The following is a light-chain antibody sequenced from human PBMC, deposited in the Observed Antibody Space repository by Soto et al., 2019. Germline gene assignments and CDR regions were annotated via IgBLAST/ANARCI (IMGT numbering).Light chain of an antibody. Sequence: QSVLTQPPSVSAAPGQKVIISCSGSSSNIGSNYVSWYQQLPGTAPKLLIYDKNERPSGIPVRFSASKSGTSATLGITGLQTGDEADYYCGAWDHSLNVGVFGGGTKVTVL. CDR3: GAWDHSLNVGV. CDR1: SSNIGSNY. CDR2: DKN. V-gene: IGLV1-51*01. J-gene: IGLJ3*02.